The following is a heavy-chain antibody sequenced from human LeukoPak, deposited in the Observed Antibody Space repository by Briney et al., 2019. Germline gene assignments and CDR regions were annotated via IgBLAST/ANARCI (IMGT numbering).Heavy chain of an antibody. Sequence: GSSVTVSCKASGGTFSSYAIIWVRQAPGQGLEWMGGIIPIFGTANYAQKFQGRVTITADKSTSTAYMELSSLRSEDTAVYYCARARLFYSVGYWGRGPLVTVSS. CDR3: ARARLFYSVGY. CDR1: GGTFSSYA. D-gene: IGHD3-22*01. J-gene: IGHJ4*02. CDR2: IIPIFGTA. V-gene: IGHV1-69*06.